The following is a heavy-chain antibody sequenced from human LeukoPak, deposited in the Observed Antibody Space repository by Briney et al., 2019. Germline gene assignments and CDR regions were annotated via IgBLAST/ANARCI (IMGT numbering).Heavy chain of an antibody. V-gene: IGHV3-21*04. CDR3: ARDRDDFWSGYYS. CDR1: GFTFSSYS. J-gene: IGHJ4*02. CDR2: ISSSSSYI. Sequence: GGSLRLSCAASGFTFSSYSMNWVRQAPGKGLEWVSSISSSSSYIYYADSVKGRFTISRDNAKNSLYLQMNSLRAEDTAVYYCARDRDDFWSGYYSWGQGTLVTVSP. D-gene: IGHD3-3*01.